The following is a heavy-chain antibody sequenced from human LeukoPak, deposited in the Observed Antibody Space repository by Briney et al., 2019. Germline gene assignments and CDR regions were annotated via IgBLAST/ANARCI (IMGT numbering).Heavy chain of an antibody. CDR2: IIEGGDVK. V-gene: IGHV3-7*01. CDR1: GFTFSAHW. CDR3: ARVGKNGWDFDH. J-gene: IGHJ4*02. Sequence: GGSLRLSCAASGFTFSAHWMTWVRQAPGKGLAWVADIIEGGDVKYYVDSVKGRFTISRDNTKNSLYLQMTSLRADDTAVHYCARVGKNGWDFDHWGQGTLVTVSS. D-gene: IGHD6-19*01.